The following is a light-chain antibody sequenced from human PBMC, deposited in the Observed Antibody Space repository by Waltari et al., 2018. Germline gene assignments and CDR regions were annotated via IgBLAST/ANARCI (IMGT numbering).Light chain of an antibody. Sequence: VLTQSPGPLSLSPGDSATASCRASQHVTNNDLGWYQQKPGQAPRPLIYGASNRAIGITDKFTGSGSGTDFTLTISRLEPEDFAVYYCQQYVDSPWTFGQGTNVEIK. J-gene: IGKJ1*01. CDR3: QQYVDSPWT. V-gene: IGKV3-20*01. CDR2: GAS. CDR1: QHVTNND.